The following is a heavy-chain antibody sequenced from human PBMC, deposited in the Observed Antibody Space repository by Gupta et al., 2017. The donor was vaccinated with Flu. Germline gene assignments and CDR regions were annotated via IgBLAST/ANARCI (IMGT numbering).Heavy chain of an antibody. J-gene: IGHJ5*02. CDR3: AKLTGGTLFEP. CDR2: ISDTGYTT. Sequence: AASGFTFPTSAMIWVRQAPGRGLEWLSSISDTGYTTYSADSVKGRLIISRDNSKDTLFLQMNSLRVEDTAIYYCAKLTGGTLFEPWGQGTLV. CDR1: GFTFPTSA. D-gene: IGHD1-1*01. V-gene: IGHV3-23*01.